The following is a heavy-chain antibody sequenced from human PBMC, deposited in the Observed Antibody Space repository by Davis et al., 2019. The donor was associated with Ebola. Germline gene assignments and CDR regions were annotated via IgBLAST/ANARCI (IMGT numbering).Heavy chain of an antibody. Sequence: SETLSLTCTVSGGSISSGDYYWSWIRQPPGKGLEWIGYIYYSGSTYYNPSLKSRVTISVDTSKNQFSLKLSSVTAADTAVYYCARQEVGYSYEWDYWGQGTLVTVSS. CDR1: GGSISSGDYY. CDR3: ARQEVGYSYEWDY. D-gene: IGHD5-18*01. J-gene: IGHJ4*02. V-gene: IGHV4-30-4*01. CDR2: IYYSGST.